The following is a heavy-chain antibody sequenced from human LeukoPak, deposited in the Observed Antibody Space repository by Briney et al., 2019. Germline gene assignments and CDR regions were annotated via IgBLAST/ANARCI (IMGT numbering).Heavy chain of an antibody. J-gene: IGHJ4*02. V-gene: IGHV4-39*01. Sequence: PAETLSLTCAVSGASTNTDSYFWGWLRQPPGKGLEWVGSGYYAGSESHYNPSLNRRLTISVDTSRNRYSLKLHSVTTADTAVYYCVRLWLRWGIDYWGQGALVTVSS. CDR2: GYYAGSES. CDR1: GASTNTDSYF. CDR3: VRLWLRWGIDY. D-gene: IGHD5-12*01.